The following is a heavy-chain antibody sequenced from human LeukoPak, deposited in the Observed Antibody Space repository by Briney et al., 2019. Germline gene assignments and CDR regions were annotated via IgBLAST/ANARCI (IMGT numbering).Heavy chain of an antibody. V-gene: IGHV3-66*01. Sequence: TGGSLRLSCAASGFTVSSNYMSWVRQAPGKGLEWVSVIYSGGGTYYADSVKGRFTISRDNSKNTLYLQMNSLRAEDAAVYSCARATDPRHAPFDYWGQGTLVTVSS. CDR3: ARATDPRHAPFDY. CDR1: GFTVSSNY. CDR2: IYSGGGT. D-gene: IGHD2-2*01. J-gene: IGHJ4*02.